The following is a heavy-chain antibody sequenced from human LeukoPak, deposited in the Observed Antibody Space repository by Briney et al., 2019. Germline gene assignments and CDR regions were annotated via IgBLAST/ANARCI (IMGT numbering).Heavy chain of an antibody. CDR2: IHYSGST. J-gene: IGHJ4*02. CDR1: GGSISSSNYY. D-gene: IGHD4-17*01. V-gene: IGHV4-39*07. Sequence: SETLSLTCTVSGGSISSSNYYWGWIRQPPGKGLEWIGSIHYSGSTYYNPSLKSRVTISVDTSKNQFSLKLSSVTAADTAVYYCARGLNRNDYGDYGYWGQGTLVTVSS. CDR3: ARGLNRNDYGDYGY.